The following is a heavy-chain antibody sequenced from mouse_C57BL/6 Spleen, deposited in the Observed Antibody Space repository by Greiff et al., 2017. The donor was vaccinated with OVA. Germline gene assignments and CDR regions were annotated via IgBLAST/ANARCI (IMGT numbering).Heavy chain of an antibody. CDR3: ARDNYYSNPYAMDY. J-gene: IGHJ4*01. Sequence: EVQLVESGPGLVKPSQSLSLTCSVTGYSITSGYYWNWIRQFPGNKLEWMGYISYDGSNNYNPSLKNRISITRDTSKNQFFLKLNSVTTEDTATYYCARDNYYSNPYAMDYWGQGTSVTVSS. CDR1: GYSITSGYY. D-gene: IGHD2-5*01. CDR2: ISYDGSN. V-gene: IGHV3-6*01.